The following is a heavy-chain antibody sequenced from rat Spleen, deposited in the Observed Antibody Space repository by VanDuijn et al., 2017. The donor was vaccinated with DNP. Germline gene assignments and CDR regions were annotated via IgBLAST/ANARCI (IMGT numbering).Heavy chain of an antibody. CDR3: ARDCIAAPYYWYFDF. V-gene: IGHV5-27*01. CDR1: GFTFSNYY. J-gene: IGHJ1*01. CDR2: MSPTTRSS. D-gene: IGHD1-2*01. Sequence: EVQLVESGGGLVQPGRSLKVSCAVSGFTFSNYYMAWVRQAPKKGLEWVACMSPTTRSSYYRDSVRGRFTVSRDDSTSTLYLQMDSLRSEDTATYYCARDCIAAPYYWYFDFWGPGTMVTVSS.